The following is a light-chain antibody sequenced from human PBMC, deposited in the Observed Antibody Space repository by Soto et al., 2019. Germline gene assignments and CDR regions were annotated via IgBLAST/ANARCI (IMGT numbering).Light chain of an antibody. Sequence: DIQMTQSPSTLSASVEDRVTITGRASQSSNNWLAWYQQKPGKAPKVLIYDASSLQSGVPSRFSGSASGAEFTLTISGLQPDDSATYCCEQYDSYAYTFGQGTKRAIK. CDR1: QSSNNW. J-gene: IGKJ2*01. V-gene: IGKV1-5*01. CDR3: EQYDSYAYT. CDR2: DAS.